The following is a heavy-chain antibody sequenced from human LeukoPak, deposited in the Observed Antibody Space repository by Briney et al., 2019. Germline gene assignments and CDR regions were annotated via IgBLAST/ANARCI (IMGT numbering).Heavy chain of an antibody. CDR2: ITPFLGIA. V-gene: IGHV1-69*04. D-gene: IGHD3-10*01. J-gene: IGHJ5*02. Sequence: SVKVSCKASGETFSSYAINWVRQAPGQGPEWMGRITPFLGIANYPQKFQGRVTITAVESTTTAYMELSSLRSEDTAVYYCARMKDQLLRDYYGSSSNWFDPWGQGTLVTVSS. CDR1: GETFSSYA. CDR3: ARMKDQLLRDYYGSSSNWFDP.